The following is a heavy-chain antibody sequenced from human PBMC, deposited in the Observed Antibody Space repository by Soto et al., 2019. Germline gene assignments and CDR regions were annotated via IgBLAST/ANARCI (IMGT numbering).Heavy chain of an antibody. D-gene: IGHD2-2*01. Sequence: PGGSLRLSCAASGFTFSSYWMHWVRQAPGMGLVWVSRINSDGSTTTYADSVKGRFTISRDNSKNTLYLQMNSLRAEDTAVYYCARDTVLVPAATTRYYYYGMDVWGQGTTVTVSS. CDR3: ARDTVLVPAATTRYYYYGMDV. V-gene: IGHV3-74*01. J-gene: IGHJ6*02. CDR1: GFTFSSYW. CDR2: INSDGSTT.